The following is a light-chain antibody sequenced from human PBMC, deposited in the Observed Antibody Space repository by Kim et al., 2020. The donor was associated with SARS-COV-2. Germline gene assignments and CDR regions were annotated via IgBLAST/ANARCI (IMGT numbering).Light chain of an antibody. CDR2: RDS. V-gene: IGLV3-9*01. Sequence: SVALGQTARITCGGNNIGSKNVHWYQQKPGQAPVLVIYRDSNRPSGIPERFSGSNSGNTATLTISRAQAGGEADYYCQVWDSSTYVFGTGTKVTVL. J-gene: IGLJ1*01. CDR3: QVWDSSTYV. CDR1: NIGSKN.